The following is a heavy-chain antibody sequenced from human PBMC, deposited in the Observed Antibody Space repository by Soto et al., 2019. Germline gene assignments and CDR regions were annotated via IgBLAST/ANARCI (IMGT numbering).Heavy chain of an antibody. V-gene: IGHV3-30*18. CDR2: ISYDGSNK. D-gene: IGHD5-18*01. J-gene: IGHJ4*02. Sequence: GGSLRLSCAASGFTFSSYGMHWVRQAPGKGLEWVAVISYDGSNKYYADSVKGRFTISRDNSKNTLYLQMNSLRAEDTAVYYCAKARGYSYGQFDYWGQGTLVTVPS. CDR3: AKARGYSYGQFDY. CDR1: GFTFSSYG.